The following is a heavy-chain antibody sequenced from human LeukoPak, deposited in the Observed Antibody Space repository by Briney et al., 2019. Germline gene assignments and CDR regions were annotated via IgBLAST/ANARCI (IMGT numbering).Heavy chain of an antibody. V-gene: IGHV4-59*08. CDR2: ICFSGNT. D-gene: IGHD5-12*01. CDR3: ARGATTFDY. J-gene: IGHJ4*02. Sequence: SETLSLTCAVSGASISSYYWSWIRQPPGKGLEWIGYICFSGNTNYNPSLKSRVTISVDTSKNQFSLKLSSVTAADTAVYYCARGATTFDYWGQGTLVTVSS. CDR1: GASISSYY.